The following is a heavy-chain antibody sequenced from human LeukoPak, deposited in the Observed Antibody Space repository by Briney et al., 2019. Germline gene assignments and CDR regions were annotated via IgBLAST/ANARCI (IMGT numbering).Heavy chain of an antibody. D-gene: IGHD2-2*01. J-gene: IGHJ4*02. Sequence: GGSLRLSCTASGFTFSSYAMTWVRQAPGKGLEWVSGIDSSGGVTYYADSVRGRFTISRDNSKNTLYLQMNDLRADDTAVYYCATPNRYCSSTSCYAFDYWGQGTLVTVSS. CDR2: IDSSGGVT. CDR3: ATPNRYCSSTSCYAFDY. V-gene: IGHV3-23*01. CDR1: GFTFSSYA.